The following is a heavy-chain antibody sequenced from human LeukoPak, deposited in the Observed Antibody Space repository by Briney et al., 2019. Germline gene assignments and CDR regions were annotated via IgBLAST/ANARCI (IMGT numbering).Heavy chain of an antibody. CDR3: ARDLSYDFWSGYYYYYYGMDV. Sequence: ASVKVSCKASGYTFSGNYLHWVRQAPGQGLEWMGWINPNSGGTNCAQKFQGRVTMTRDTSISTAYMELSRLRSDDTAVYYCARDLSYDFWSGYYYYYYGMDVWGQGTTVTVSS. V-gene: IGHV1-2*02. D-gene: IGHD3-3*01. J-gene: IGHJ6*02. CDR1: GYTFSGNY. CDR2: INPNSGGT.